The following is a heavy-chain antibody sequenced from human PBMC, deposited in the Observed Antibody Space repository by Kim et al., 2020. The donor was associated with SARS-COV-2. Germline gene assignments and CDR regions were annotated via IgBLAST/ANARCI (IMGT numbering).Heavy chain of an antibody. D-gene: IGHD6-19*01. J-gene: IGHJ3*02. CDR1: GFTFSNAW. CDR3: TTVIAVAGYDAFDI. V-gene: IGHV3-15*01. Sequence: GGSLRLSCAASGFTFSNAWMSWVRQAPGKGLEWVGRIKSKTDGGTTDYAAPVKGRFTISRDDSKNTLYLQMNSLKTEDTAVYYCTTVIAVAGYDAFDIWGQGTMVAVSS. CDR2: IKSKTDGGTT.